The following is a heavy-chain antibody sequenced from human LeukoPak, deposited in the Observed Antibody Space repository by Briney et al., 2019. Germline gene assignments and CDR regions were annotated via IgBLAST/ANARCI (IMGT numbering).Heavy chain of an antibody. CDR3: ARIGYYYYYMDV. CDR2: IYYSGST. CDR1: GGSISRSSYY. V-gene: IGHV4-39*07. J-gene: IGHJ6*03. Sequence: SETLSLTCTVSGGSISRSSYYWGWIRQPPGKGLEWIGSIYYSGSTYYNPSLKSRVTISVDTSKNQFSLKLSSVTAADTAVYYCARIGYYYYYMDVWGKGTTVTVSS.